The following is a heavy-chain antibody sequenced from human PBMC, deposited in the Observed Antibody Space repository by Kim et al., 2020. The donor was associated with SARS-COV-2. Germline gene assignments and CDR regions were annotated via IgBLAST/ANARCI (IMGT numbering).Heavy chain of an antibody. CDR2: INHDGTIT. CDR3: ARGTAGDY. Sequence: GGSLRLSCVASGFTFRSYWMHWVRQAPGKGLVWVSRINHDGTITAYADSVKGRFTISRDDAKNTLYLEMNSLRAEDTALYYCARGTAGDYWGQGTLVTVS. CDR1: GFTFRSYW. V-gene: IGHV3-74*01. J-gene: IGHJ4*02. D-gene: IGHD2-8*02.